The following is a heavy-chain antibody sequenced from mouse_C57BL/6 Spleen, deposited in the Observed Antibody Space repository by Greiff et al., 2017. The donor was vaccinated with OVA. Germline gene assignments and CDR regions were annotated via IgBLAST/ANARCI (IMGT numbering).Heavy chain of an antibody. V-gene: IGHV1-26*01. D-gene: IGHD2-10*01. CDR2: INPNNGGT. CDR1: GYTFTDYY. Sequence: VQLQQSGPELVKPGASVKISCKASGYTFTDYYMNWVKQSHGKSLEWIGDINPNNGGTSYNQKFKGKATLTVDKSSSTAYMELRSLTSEDSAVYYCARPTTGYWGQGTTLTVSS. J-gene: IGHJ2*01. CDR3: ARPTTGY.